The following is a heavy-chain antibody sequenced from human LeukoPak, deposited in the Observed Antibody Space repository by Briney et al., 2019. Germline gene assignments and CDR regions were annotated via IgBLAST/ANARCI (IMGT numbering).Heavy chain of an antibody. Sequence: GGSLRLSCAASGLTFGTYAMSWVSQAPGKGMEWVSTVTGSGGSSYYAGSVKGGFTISRDNSKNTLFLQMNSLRAEDTAVYYCVKDGIAATMYYLDYWGQGNLVTVSS. J-gene: IGHJ4*02. D-gene: IGHD6-13*01. V-gene: IGHV3-23*01. CDR3: VKDGIAATMYYLDY. CDR2: VTGSGGSS. CDR1: GLTFGTYA.